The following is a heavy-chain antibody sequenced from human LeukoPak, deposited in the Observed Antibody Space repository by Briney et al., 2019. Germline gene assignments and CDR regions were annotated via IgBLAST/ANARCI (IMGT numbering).Heavy chain of an antibody. Sequence: ASVKVSCKASGYTFTGYYMHWLRQAPGQGLEWMGWINPNSGGTNYAQKFQGWVTMTRDTSISTAYMELSRLRSDDTAVYYCARGWPDTAWFDYWGQGTLVTVSS. CDR1: GYTFTGYY. CDR3: ARGWPDTAWFDY. V-gene: IGHV1-2*04. D-gene: IGHD5-18*01. J-gene: IGHJ4*02. CDR2: INPNSGGT.